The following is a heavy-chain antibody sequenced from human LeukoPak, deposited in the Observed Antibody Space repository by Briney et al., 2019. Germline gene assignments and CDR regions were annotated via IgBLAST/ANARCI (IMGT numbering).Heavy chain of an antibody. V-gene: IGHV3-21*01. CDR2: ISSSSSNT. J-gene: IGHJ3*02. D-gene: IGHD4-17*01. CDR3: ARDFGETSAFDI. Sequence: PGGSLGLSCAASGFTFSSYSMNWVRQAPGKGLEWVSSISSSSSNTYYADSVKGRFTISRDNAKNSLYLQMNSLRVEDTAVYYCARDFGETSAFDIWGQGTMVTVSS. CDR1: GFTFSSYS.